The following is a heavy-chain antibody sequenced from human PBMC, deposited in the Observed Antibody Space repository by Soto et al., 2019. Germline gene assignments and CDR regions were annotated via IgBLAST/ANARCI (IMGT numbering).Heavy chain of an antibody. CDR2: IIPIFGTA. J-gene: IGHJ4*02. CDR3: ARVDSSGYYVYSFDY. Sequence: ASVKVSCKASGGTFSSYAISWVRQAPGQGLEWMGGIIPIFGTANYAQKFQGRVTITADKSTSTAYMELSSLRSEDTAVYYCARVDSSGYYVYSFDYWGQGTLVTVSS. D-gene: IGHD3-22*01. V-gene: IGHV1-69*06. CDR1: GGTFSSYA.